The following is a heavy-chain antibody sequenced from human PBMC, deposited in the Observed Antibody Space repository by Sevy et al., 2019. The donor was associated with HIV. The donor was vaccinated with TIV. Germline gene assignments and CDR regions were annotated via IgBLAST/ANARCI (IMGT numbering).Heavy chain of an antibody. J-gene: IGHJ4*02. CDR2: ISWNGGSA. D-gene: IGHD3-10*01. CDR1: GFRFDDYV. Sequence: GGSLRLSCAASGFRFDDYVMHWVRQVPGKGLEWVASISWNGGSAGYADFAKGRFSISRDNAKASLGLEMNSLTSGDTALYYCVKGAPTRGDFVGVREGFYFHSWGQGTLVTVSS. CDR3: VKGAPTRGDFVGVREGFYFHS. V-gene: IGHV3-9*01.